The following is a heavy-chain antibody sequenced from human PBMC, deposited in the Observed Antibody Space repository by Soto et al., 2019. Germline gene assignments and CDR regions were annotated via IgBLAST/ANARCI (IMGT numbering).Heavy chain of an antibody. Sequence: VGSLRLSCASSVFTFSNYAMHCVRHSPGKWLEWVAVISYDGSDKYNANSVKGRFAISRDNSKNTLYLQMNSLRAEDTAVYYCARDTGPNRYNYHYFGMEVWGQGTTVTVSS. CDR2: ISYDGSDK. V-gene: IGHV3-30*09. D-gene: IGHD3-16*02. CDR1: VFTFSNYA. J-gene: IGHJ6*01. CDR3: ARDTGPNRYNYHYFGMEV.